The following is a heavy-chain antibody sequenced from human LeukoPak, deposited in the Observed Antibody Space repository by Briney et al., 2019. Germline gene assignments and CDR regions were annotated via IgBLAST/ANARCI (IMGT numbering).Heavy chain of an antibody. CDR3: ATLYSSGWYYFDY. Sequence: GGSLRLSCAASGFTFRSYDMSWVRQAPGKGLEWVSGISGSGGSTYYADSVKGRFTISRDNSKNTLYLQMNSLRVEDTAVYYCATLYSSGWYYFDYWGQEPWSPSPQ. D-gene: IGHD6-19*01. CDR1: GFTFRSYD. J-gene: IGHJ4*01. CDR2: ISGSGGST. V-gene: IGHV3-23*01.